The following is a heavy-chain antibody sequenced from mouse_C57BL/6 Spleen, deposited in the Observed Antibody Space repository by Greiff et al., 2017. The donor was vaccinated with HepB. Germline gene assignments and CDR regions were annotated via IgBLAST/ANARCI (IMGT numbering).Heavy chain of an antibody. J-gene: IGHJ4*01. D-gene: IGHD2-4*01. V-gene: IGHV1-26*01. CDR3: ARDDYDGAYAMDY. Sequence: EVQLQQSGPELVKPGASVKISCKASGYTFTDYYMNWVKQSHGKSLEWIGDINPNNGGTSYNQKFKGKATLTVDKSSSTAYMELRSLTSEDSAVYYCARDDYDGAYAMDYWGQGTSVTVSS. CDR1: GYTFTDYY. CDR2: INPNNGGT.